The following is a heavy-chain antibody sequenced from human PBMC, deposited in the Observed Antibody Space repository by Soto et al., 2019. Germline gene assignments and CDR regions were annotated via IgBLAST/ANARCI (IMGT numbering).Heavy chain of an antibody. CDR1: GFTFSSYA. CDR2: ISGSGGST. Sequence: EVQLLDSGGGLVQPGGSLRLSCAASGFTFSSYAMSWVRQAPGKGLEWVSAISGSGGSTYYADSVKGRFTISRDKSKHTLYLQMNSLSAEDTAVYYCAKGDDFWSGYPDYWSQGTLVTVCS. D-gene: IGHD3-3*01. J-gene: IGHJ4*02. V-gene: IGHV3-23*01. CDR3: AKGDDFWSGYPDY.